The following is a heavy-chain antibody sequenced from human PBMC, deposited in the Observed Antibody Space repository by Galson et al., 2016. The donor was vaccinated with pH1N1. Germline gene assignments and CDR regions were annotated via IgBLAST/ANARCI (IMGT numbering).Heavy chain of an antibody. J-gene: IGHJ5*02. CDR2: ISGRSSTI. Sequence: SLRLSCAASGFTFSSYSMSWVRQAPGKGLEWVSYISGRSSTIYYADSVKGRFTVSRDNAKNTLYLNLKSLRAEDTAVYSCARDSGSYGWYYLDPWGQGTLVTVSS. CDR3: ARDSGSYGWYYLDP. D-gene: IGHD1-26*01. V-gene: IGHV3-48*01. CDR1: GFTFSSYS.